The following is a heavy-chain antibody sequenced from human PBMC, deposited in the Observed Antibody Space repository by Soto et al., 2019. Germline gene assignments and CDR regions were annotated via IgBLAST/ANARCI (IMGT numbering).Heavy chain of an antibody. Sequence: SETLSLTCTVSGGSISSYYWSWIRQPPGKGLEWIGYIYYSGSTNYNPSLKSRVITSMDTSRDQFSLTLTSVTAADTAVYYCARARSRCGAACFDYWGQGTLVTVSS. CDR2: IYYSGST. CDR3: ARARSRCGAACFDY. CDR1: GGSISSYY. V-gene: IGHV4-59*12. J-gene: IGHJ4*02. D-gene: IGHD2-21*02.